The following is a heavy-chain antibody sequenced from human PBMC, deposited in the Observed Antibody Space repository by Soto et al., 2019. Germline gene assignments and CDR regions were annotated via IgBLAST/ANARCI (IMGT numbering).Heavy chain of an antibody. CDR2: IHYSGST. Sequence: QLQLQESGPGLVKPSETLSLTCTVSGDSISITSYYWGWVRQPPGKGLEWIESIHYSGSTHYNPSLQSRVTISGDASKKQFSLKLRSVTAADTAVYYCASTKDETLYFDYWGQGTLVTVSS. CDR1: GDSISITSYY. J-gene: IGHJ4*02. CDR3: ASTKDETLYFDY. D-gene: IGHD2-15*01. V-gene: IGHV4-39*01.